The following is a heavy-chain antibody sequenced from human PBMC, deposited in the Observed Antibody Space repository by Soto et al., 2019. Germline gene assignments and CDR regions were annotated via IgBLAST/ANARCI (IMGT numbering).Heavy chain of an antibody. CDR1: GFTFSNAW. V-gene: IGHV3-15*01. CDR3: TTLRTLLELRLFDY. D-gene: IGHD1-7*01. Sequence: EVQLVESGGGLVKPGGSLRLSCAASGFTFSNAWMSWVRQAPGKGLEWVGRIKSKTDGGTTDYAAPVKGRFTISRDDSKNTLYLQMNSLKTEDTAVYYCTTLRTLLELRLFDYWGQGTLVTVSS. CDR2: IKSKTDGGTT. J-gene: IGHJ4*02.